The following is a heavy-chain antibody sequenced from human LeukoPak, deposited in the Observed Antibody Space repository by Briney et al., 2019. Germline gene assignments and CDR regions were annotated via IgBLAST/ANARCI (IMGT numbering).Heavy chain of an antibody. J-gene: IGHJ5*02. V-gene: IGHV3-30*03. CDR1: GFTFSSYG. Sequence: GRSLRLSCAASGFTFSSYGMHWVRQAPGKGLEWVAVISYDGSNKYYADSVKGRFTISRDNSKNSLYLQMNSLRAEDTALYYCARSGGKLWFGEFLPFDPWGQGTLVTVSS. CDR3: ARSGGKLWFGEFLPFDP. CDR2: ISYDGSNK. D-gene: IGHD3-10*01.